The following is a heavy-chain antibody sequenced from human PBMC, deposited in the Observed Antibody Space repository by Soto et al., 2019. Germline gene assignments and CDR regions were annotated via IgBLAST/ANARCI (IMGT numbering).Heavy chain of an antibody. CDR3: AKEKAQRLRFLEWPGHYYGMDV. CDR2: ISGSGGST. D-gene: IGHD3-3*01. V-gene: IGHV3-23*01. J-gene: IGHJ6*02. Sequence: GSLRISCEASGLTFSIYARSWVRPAPGKGLECVSAISGSGGSTYYADSVKGRFTISRDNSKNTLYLQMNSLRAEDTAVYYCAKEKAQRLRFLEWPGHYYGMDVWGQGTTVTVS. CDR1: GLTFSIYA.